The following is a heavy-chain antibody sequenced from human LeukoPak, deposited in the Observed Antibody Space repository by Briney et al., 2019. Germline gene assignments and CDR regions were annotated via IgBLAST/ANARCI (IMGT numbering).Heavy chain of an antibody. CDR2: IYSGGTT. CDR3: ATRAGSYGYYSDY. V-gene: IGHV3-53*01. Sequence: GGSLRLSCAASGFTVSSDYMSWVRQAPGMGLEWVSFIYSGGTTYYADSVKGRFTISRDNSKNTLYLQMNSLRAEDTAVYYCATRAGSYGYYSDYWGQGTLVTVSS. D-gene: IGHD3-10*01. J-gene: IGHJ4*02. CDR1: GFTVSSDY.